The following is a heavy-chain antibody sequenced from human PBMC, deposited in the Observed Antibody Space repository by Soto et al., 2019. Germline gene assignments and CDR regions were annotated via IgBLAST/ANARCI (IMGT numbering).Heavy chain of an antibody. J-gene: IGHJ4*02. V-gene: IGHV3-7*03. CDR1: GFTFSSYW. D-gene: IGHD2-15*01. CDR2: IKEDGSEK. Sequence: EVQLVESGGGLVHPGGSLRLSCAASGFTFSSYWMNWVRQAPGKGLEWVANIKEDGSEKNYVDSVKGRFIISRDNAKESLFLQMNSLRAEDTAVYYCARGQYGGKGYWGQGTLVTVSS. CDR3: ARGQYGGKGY.